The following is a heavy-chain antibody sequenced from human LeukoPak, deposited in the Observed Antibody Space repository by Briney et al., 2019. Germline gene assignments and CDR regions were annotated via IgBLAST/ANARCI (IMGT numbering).Heavy chain of an antibody. V-gene: IGHV4-4*02. D-gene: IGHD3-22*01. CDR2: IYHSGST. Sequence: SETLSLTWAVSGGSISSSNWWSWVRQPPGQGLEWIGEIYHSGSTNYNPSLKSRVTISVDKSKNQFSLKLSSVTAADTAVYYCAILTFDYGDPYYYDSSGYSFDYWGQGTLVTVSS. J-gene: IGHJ4*02. CDR1: GGSISSSNW. CDR3: AILTFDYGDPYYYDSSGYSFDY.